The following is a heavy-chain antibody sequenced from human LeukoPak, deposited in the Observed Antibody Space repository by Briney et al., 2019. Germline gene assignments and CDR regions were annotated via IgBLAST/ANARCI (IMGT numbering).Heavy chain of an antibody. J-gene: IGHJ4*02. CDR3: ARGGGIYSYGRYYFDY. CDR2: ISYDGSNK. D-gene: IGHD5-18*01. CDR1: GFTFSSYA. V-gene: IGHV3-30-3*01. Sequence: PGRSLRLSCAASGFTFSSYAMHWVRQALGKGLEWVAVISYDGSNKYYADSVKGRFTISRDNSKNTLYLQMNSLRAEDTAVYYCARGGGIYSYGRYYFDYWGQGTLVTVSS.